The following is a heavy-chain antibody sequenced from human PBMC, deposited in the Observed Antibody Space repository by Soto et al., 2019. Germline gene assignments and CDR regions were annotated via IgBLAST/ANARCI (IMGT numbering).Heavy chain of an antibody. V-gene: IGHV3-48*03. D-gene: IGHD3-22*01. Sequence: EVQLVESGGGLVQPGGSLRLSCAASGFTFSSYEMNWVRQAPGKGLEWGSYISSSGSTIYYADSVKGRFTISRDNAKNSLYLQMNSLRADDTAVYYCARGRDSSGYYFHDAFDSWGQGTMVTVSS. CDR1: GFTFSSYE. J-gene: IGHJ3*02. CDR2: ISSSGSTI. CDR3: ARGRDSSGYYFHDAFDS.